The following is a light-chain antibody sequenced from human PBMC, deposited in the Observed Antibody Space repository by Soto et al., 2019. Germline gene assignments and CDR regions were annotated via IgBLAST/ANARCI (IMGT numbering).Light chain of an antibody. CDR3: QQYGSSPWT. CDR1: QSVSSNY. V-gene: IGKV3-20*01. J-gene: IGKJ1*01. CDR2: GAS. Sequence: EIVLTQSPGTLSLSPGERATLSCRASQSVSSNYLAWYQQKPGQAPRPLIYGASSRATGIPDRFSGSGAGTDFTLTISRLESEDFAVCYCQQYGSSPWTFGQGTKVDIK.